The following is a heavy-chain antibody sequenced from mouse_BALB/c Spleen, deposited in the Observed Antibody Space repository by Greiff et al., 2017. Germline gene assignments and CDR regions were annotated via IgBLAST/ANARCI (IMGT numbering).Heavy chain of an antibody. J-gene: IGHJ1*01. CDR2: IYPGSGIT. D-gene: IGHD1-1*01. Sequence: LQQPGSELVRPGASVKLSCKASGYTFTSYWMHWVKQRPGQGLEWIGNIYPGSGITNYDEKFKSKATLTVDTSSSTAYMQLSSLTSEDSAVYYCTRNYYGSSYDYWYFDVWGAGTTVTVSS. V-gene: IGHV1S22*01. CDR3: TRNYYGSSYDYWYFDV. CDR1: GYTFTSYW.